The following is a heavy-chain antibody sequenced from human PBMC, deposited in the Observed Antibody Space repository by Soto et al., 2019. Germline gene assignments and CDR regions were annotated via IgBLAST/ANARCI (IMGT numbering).Heavy chain of an antibody. Sequence: QVQLVESGGGVVQPGRSLRLSCAASGFTFSSYAMHWVRQAPGKGLEWVAVISYDGSNKYYADSVKGRFTISRDNYKNTLYLKMNSLRAEDTAVYYCARDHSSTYLYYFDYWGQGTLVTVSS. CDR1: GFTFSSYA. J-gene: IGHJ4*02. V-gene: IGHV3-30-3*01. CDR2: ISYDGSNK. D-gene: IGHD6-13*01. CDR3: ARDHSSTYLYYFDY.